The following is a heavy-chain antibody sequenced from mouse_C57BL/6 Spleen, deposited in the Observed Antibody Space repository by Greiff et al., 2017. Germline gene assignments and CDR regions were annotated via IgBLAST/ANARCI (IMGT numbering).Heavy chain of an antibody. J-gene: IGHJ1*03. CDR3: ARCLDSSGYTYWYFDV. CDR1: GFSLSTFGMG. Sequence: QVTLKESGPGILQPSQTLSLTCSFSGFSLSTFGMGVGWIRQPSGKGLEWLAHIWWDDDKYYNPALKSRLTISKDTSKNQVFLKIANVDTADTATYYCARCLDSSGYTYWYFDVWGTGTTVTVSS. D-gene: IGHD3-2*02. V-gene: IGHV8-8*01. CDR2: IWWDDDK.